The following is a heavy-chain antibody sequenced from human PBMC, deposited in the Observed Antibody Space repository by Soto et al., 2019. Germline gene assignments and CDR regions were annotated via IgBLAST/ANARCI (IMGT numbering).Heavy chain of an antibody. CDR2: IFYSGST. CDR1: GGSISSYY. Sequence: QVQLQESGPGLVKPSETLSLTCTVSGGSISSYYWSWIRQPPGKGLEWIGYIFYSGSTNYNPSLKSRVTISVDTSKNHFSLKLNSVTAADTAVYYCARFYGLDAFDFWGHGTMVTVSS. CDR3: ARFYGLDAFDF. V-gene: IGHV4-59*08. J-gene: IGHJ3*01. D-gene: IGHD3-16*01.